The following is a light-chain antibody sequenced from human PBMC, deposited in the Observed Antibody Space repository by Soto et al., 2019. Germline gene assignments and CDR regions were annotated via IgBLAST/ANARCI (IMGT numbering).Light chain of an antibody. V-gene: IGLV3-1*01. CDR2: QDT. Sequence: SYELTQPPSVSVSPGQTANITCSGDKLGDRYACWYQQKPGQSPVVVIYQDTKRPSGIHERFSGSNSGNTATLTISVTHAMDEADYYCQTWDSSTVVFGGGTKLTVL. CDR3: QTWDSSTVV. CDR1: KLGDRY. J-gene: IGLJ2*01.